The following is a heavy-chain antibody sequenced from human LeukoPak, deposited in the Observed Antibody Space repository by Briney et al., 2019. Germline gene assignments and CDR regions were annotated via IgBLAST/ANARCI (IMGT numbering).Heavy chain of an antibody. D-gene: IGHD3-10*01. V-gene: IGHV4-59*01. CDR2: IYFSGRT. Sequence: PSATLSLTCTLSAGSISIYYWSWIRQPPGKGLEWVGYIYFSGRTDYHTPLKSRVSISVDVSKNQFSLKLSSVTAADTAVYLCARSDYYGSGVYFDYGGRGTLVSVSS. CDR3: ARSDYYGSGVYFDY. J-gene: IGHJ4*02. CDR1: AGSISIYY.